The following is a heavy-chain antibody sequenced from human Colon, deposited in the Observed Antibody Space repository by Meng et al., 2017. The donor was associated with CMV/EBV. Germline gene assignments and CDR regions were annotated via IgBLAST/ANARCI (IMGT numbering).Heavy chain of an antibody. CDR1: GFTFTDYS. Sequence: EVQVVDAGGGLVKPGASLRLSCAASGFTFTDYSMTWVRQAPGKGLEWVSSISSSSSYIYYADSLRGRFTISRDNAKKSVYLQMNSLGADDTAVYYCVRAPTIGAYYFDYWGQGILVTVSS. D-gene: IGHD3-3*01. CDR3: VRAPTIGAYYFDY. J-gene: IGHJ4*02. CDR2: ISSSSSYI. V-gene: IGHV3-21*01.